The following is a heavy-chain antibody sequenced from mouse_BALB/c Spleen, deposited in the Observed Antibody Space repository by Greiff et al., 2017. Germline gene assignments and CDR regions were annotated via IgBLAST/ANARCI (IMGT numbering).Heavy chain of an antibody. CDR1: GFSLTSYG. D-gene: IGHD2-10*01. CDR2: IWAGGST. V-gene: IGHV2-9*02. CDR3: ARAYYGNLYAMDY. J-gene: IGHJ4*01. Sequence: VKVVESGPGLVAPSQSLSITCTVSGFSLTSYGVHWVRQPPGKGLEWLGVIWAGGSTNYNSALMSRLSISKDNSKSQVFLKMNSLQTDDTAMYYCARAYYGNLYAMDYWGQGTSVTVSS.